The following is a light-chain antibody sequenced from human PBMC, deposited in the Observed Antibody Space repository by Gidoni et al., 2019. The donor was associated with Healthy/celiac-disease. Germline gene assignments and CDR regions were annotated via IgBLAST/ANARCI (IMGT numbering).Light chain of an antibody. CDR3: QQYNNWAFT. Sequence: EIVITQSPATLSVSPGERATLSCRARHSVSSNLAWYQQKPGQAPRLLIDGASTRATGIPARFSGSGSGTEFTITSSSLQYEDFAVYYCQQYNNWAFTFXGXTKVEIK. CDR2: GAS. CDR1: HSVSSN. J-gene: IGKJ4*02. V-gene: IGKV3-15*01.